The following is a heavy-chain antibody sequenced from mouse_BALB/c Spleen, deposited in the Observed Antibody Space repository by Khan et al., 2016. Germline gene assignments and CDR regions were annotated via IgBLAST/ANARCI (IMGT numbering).Heavy chain of an antibody. Sequence: EVELVESGGGLVQPGGSLKLSCATSGFTFSDYYMYWVRQTPEKRLEWVAYISNGGGSTYYPDTVKGRFTISRDNAKNNLYLQMSRLKSEDTANYYCARHRNYFVSRYYAMDYWGQGTSVTVSA. D-gene: IGHD1-1*01. V-gene: IGHV5-12*02. CDR3: ARHRNYFVSRYYAMDY. CDR1: GFTFSDYY. CDR2: ISNGGGST. J-gene: IGHJ4*01.